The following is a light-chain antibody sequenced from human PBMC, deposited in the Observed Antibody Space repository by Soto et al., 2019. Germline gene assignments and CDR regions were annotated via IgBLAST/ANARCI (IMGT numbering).Light chain of an antibody. Sequence: QSALTQPASVSGSPGQSITISCTGTSSDVGHYNYVSWYQQHPGKAPKLMISEVSDRPSGVSDRFSGSKSGNTASLTISGLLAEDEADYYCCSYAITWTWLFGGGTKLTVL. CDR2: EVS. J-gene: IGLJ3*02. V-gene: IGLV2-14*01. CDR1: SSDVGHYNY. CDR3: CSYAITWTWL.